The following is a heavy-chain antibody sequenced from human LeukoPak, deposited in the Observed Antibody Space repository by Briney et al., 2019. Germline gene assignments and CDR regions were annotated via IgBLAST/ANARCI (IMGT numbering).Heavy chain of an antibody. D-gene: IGHD3-3*01. Sequence: GGSLRLSCAASGFTFSSYSMNWVRQAPGKGLEWVSSISSSSSYIYYADSVKGRFTISRDNAKNSLYLQMNSLRAEDTAVYFCAKGQTDYDFWSGYHTWGQGTLVTVSS. CDR2: ISSSSSYI. CDR1: GFTFSSYS. CDR3: AKGQTDYDFWSGYHT. J-gene: IGHJ4*02. V-gene: IGHV3-21*04.